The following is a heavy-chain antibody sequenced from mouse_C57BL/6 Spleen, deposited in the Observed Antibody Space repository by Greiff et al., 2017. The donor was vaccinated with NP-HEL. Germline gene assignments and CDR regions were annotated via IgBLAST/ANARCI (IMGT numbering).Heavy chain of an antibody. CDR1: GYTFTDYY. J-gene: IGHJ2*01. Sequence: EVQLQQSGPELVKPGASVKISCKASGYTFTDYYMNWVKQSHGKSLEWIGDINPNNGGTSYNQKFKGKATLTVDKSSSTAYMELRILTSEDSAVYYCARWPYDPWGQGTTLTVSS. V-gene: IGHV1-26*01. CDR2: INPNNGGT. CDR3: ARWPYDP. D-gene: IGHD2-3*01.